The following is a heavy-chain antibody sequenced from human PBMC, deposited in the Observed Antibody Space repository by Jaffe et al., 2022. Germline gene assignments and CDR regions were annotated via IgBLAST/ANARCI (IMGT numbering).Heavy chain of an antibody. CDR1: GYTFTGYY. Sequence: QVQLVQSGAEVKKPGASVKVSCKASGYTFTGYYMHWVRQAPGQGLEWMGRINPNSGGTNYAQKFQGRVTMTRDTSISTAYMELSRLRSDDTAVYYCARDRGYYCSGGSCNVGSYYYYMDVWGKGTTVTVSS. CDR2: INPNSGGT. D-gene: IGHD2-15*01. CDR3: ARDRGYYCSGGSCNVGSYYYYMDV. J-gene: IGHJ6*03. V-gene: IGHV1-2*06.